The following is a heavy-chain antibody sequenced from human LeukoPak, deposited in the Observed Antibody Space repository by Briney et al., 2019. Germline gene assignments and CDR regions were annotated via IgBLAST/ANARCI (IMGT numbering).Heavy chain of an antibody. J-gene: IGHJ6*03. D-gene: IGHD4-17*01. CDR1: GYTFTSYD. Sequence: ASVKVSCKASGYTFTSYDINWVRQATGQGREWMGWMNPNSGNTGYAQKFQGRVTITRNTSISTAYMELSSLRSEDTAVHYCARADYGDYYYYYYMDVWGKGTTVTVSS. CDR2: MNPNSGNT. V-gene: IGHV1-8*03. CDR3: ARADYGDYYYYYYMDV.